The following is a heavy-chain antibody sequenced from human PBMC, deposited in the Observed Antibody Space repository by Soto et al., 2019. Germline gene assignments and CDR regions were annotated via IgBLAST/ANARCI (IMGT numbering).Heavy chain of an antibody. V-gene: IGHV1-18*01. CDR2: ISAYNGNT. Sequence: QVQLVQSGAEVKKPGASEKVSCKASGYTFSSYGISWVRQAPGQGLEWMGWISAYNGNTKYAQKLQGRXTXTXXTSTSTAYMELRSLRSDDTAVYSCAIDLGQQLFDYWGQGTLVTVSS. D-gene: IGHD6-13*01. CDR1: GYTFSSYG. CDR3: AIDLGQQLFDY. J-gene: IGHJ4*02.